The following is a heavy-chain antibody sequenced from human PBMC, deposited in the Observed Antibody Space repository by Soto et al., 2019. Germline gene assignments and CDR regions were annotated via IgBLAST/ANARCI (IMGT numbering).Heavy chain of an antibody. J-gene: IGHJ4*02. CDR2: INHTSEYT. CDR3: DRKVHPGYSSD. D-gene: IGHD2-15*01. Sequence: ASVKVSCKASGYTFTNYYINWVRQAPGQGLECVGWINHTSEYTAHAQKFQGRVTLTREISTATAYMEVRSLTYEDTAVYFCDRKVHPGYSSDWGPGTQVTVSS. CDR1: GYTFTNYY. V-gene: IGHV1-8*01.